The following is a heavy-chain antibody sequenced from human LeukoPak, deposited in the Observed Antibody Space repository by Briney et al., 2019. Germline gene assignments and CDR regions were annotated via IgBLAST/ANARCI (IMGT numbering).Heavy chain of an antibody. D-gene: IGHD3-10*01. CDR2: INPNSGGT. Sequence: ASVKVSCKASGYTFTGYYMHWVRQAPGQGLEWMGWINPNSGGTNYAQKFQGRVTMTRDTSISTAYMELSRLRSDDTAVYYCARGADVLLWFGKLPDVWGQGTTVTVSS. CDR3: ARGADVLLWFGKLPDV. V-gene: IGHV1-2*02. J-gene: IGHJ6*02. CDR1: GYTFTGYY.